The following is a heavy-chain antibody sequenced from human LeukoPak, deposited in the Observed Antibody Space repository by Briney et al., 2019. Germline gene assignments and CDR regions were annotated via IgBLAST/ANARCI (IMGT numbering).Heavy chain of an antibody. V-gene: IGHV3-23*01. CDR1: GFTFSSYA. J-gene: IGHJ3*02. D-gene: IGHD3-22*01. Sequence: GGSLRLSCTASGFTFSSYAMSWVRQAPGKGLEWVSAISGSGGSTYYADSVKGRFTISRDNSKNTLYLQMNSLRAEDTAVYYCASSADYYDSSDAFDIWGQGTMVTVSS. CDR2: ISGSGGST. CDR3: ASSADYYDSSDAFDI.